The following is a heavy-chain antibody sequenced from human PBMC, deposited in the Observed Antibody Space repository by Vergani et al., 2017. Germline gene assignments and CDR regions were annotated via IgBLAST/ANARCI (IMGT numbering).Heavy chain of an antibody. CDR1: GGTFSSYA. J-gene: IGHJ4*02. Sequence: QFQLVQSGAEVKKPGSSVKVSCKASGGTFSSYAISWVRQAPGPGLEWMGRIIPIFGTANYALKFQGRVTITAGESTSTAYMELSSLRSEDTALYYCARIGDGYNYEYFDFWGQGTLVTVSS. CDR2: IIPIFGTA. CDR3: ARIGDGYNYEYFDF. D-gene: IGHD5-24*01. V-gene: IGHV1-69*13.